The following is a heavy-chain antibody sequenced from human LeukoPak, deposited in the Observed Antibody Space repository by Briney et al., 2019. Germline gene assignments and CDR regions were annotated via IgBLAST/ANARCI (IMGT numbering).Heavy chain of an antibody. J-gene: IGHJ4*02. CDR1: GFTFSSYS. CDR3: AEEDSDY. Sequence: GGSLRLSCAASGFTFSSYSMNWVRQAPGKGLEWVSSISSSSSYIYYAGSVKGRFTISRDNAKNSLYLQMNSLRAEDTAVYYCAEEDSDYWGQGTLVTVSS. V-gene: IGHV3-21*01. CDR2: ISSSSSYI.